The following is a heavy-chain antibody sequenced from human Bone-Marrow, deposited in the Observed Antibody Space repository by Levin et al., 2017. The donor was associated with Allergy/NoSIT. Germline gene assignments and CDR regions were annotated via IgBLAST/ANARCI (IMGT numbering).Heavy chain of an antibody. CDR3: ARVAGGSGWYVVFDY. V-gene: IGHV3-30-3*01. CDR2: ISYDGSNK. Sequence: GGSLRLSCAASGFTFSSYAMHWVRQAPGKGLEWVAVISYDGSNKYYADSVKGRFTISRDNSKNTLYLQMNSLGAEDTAVYYCARVAGGSGWYVVFDYWGQGTLVTVSS. J-gene: IGHJ4*02. CDR1: GFTFSSYA. D-gene: IGHD6-19*01.